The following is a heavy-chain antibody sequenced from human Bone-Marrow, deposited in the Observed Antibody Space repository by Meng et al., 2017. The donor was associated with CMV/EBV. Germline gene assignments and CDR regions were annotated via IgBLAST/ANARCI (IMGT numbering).Heavy chain of an antibody. V-gene: IGHV3-11*04. J-gene: IGHJ4*02. CDR1: GFTFSDYY. D-gene: IGHD3-16*01. CDR3: ARAGVMAISAFIYYFDY. CDR2: ISSSGSTI. Sequence: GGSLRLSCAASGFTFSDYYMSWIRQAPGKGLEWVSYISSSGSTIYYPDSVKGRFSISRDNAKNSLYLQMNSLRAEDTAVYYCARAGVMAISAFIYYFDYWGQGTLATVSS.